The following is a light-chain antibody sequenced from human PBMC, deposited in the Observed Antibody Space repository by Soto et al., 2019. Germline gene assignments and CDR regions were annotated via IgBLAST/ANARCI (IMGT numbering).Light chain of an antibody. V-gene: IGKV1-39*01. CDR2: TAS. CDR1: QYISNY. Sequence: DIKMTQSPSSLSASVGDRVTITCRASQYISNYLNWYQQKSGTAPKLLIHTASTLQSGVPSRFSGRGSGPDFTLTISSVQPGDFAIYFCQQSYSTPPTFGQGTTLEIK. J-gene: IGKJ2*01. CDR3: QQSYSTPPT.